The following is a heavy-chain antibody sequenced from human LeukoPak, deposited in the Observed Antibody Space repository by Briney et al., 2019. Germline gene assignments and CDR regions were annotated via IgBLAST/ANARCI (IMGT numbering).Heavy chain of an antibody. J-gene: IGHJ4*02. Sequence: SETLSLTCTVSGGSISSYYWSWIRQPPGKGLEWIGYIYYSGSTNYNPSLKSRVTISVDTSKNQFSLKLSSVTAADTAVYYCARTLDHKTYYYGSGSHFDYWGQGTLVTVSS. V-gene: IGHV4-59*12. D-gene: IGHD3-10*01. CDR1: GGSISSYY. CDR2: IYYSGST. CDR3: ARTLDHKTYYYGSGSHFDY.